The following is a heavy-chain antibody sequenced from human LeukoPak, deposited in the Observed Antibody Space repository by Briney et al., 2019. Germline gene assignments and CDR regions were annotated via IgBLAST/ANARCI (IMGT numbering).Heavy chain of an antibody. J-gene: IGHJ6*03. D-gene: IGHD2/OR15-2a*01. V-gene: IGHV3-7*01. CDR3: TKDERIFHHYYYMDV. Sequence: PGGSLRLSCAASGFTFSSYSMSWVRQAPGKGLERVASIKEDGSEKYYLDSVRGRFTISRDNARNSVYLQMNSLRAEDTAAYYCTKDERIFHHYYYMDVWGKGTTVTVSS. CDR2: IKEDGSEK. CDR1: GFTFSSYS.